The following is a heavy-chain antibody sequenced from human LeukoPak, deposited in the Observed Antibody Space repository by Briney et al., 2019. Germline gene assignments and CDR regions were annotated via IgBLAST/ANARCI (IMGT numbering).Heavy chain of an antibody. J-gene: IGHJ4*02. CDR3: ATALHIKKVVVRAPFDY. V-gene: IGHV1-18*01. CDR1: GYTFTSYG. D-gene: IGHD3-22*01. CDR2: ISAYNGST. Sequence: GASVKVSCKASGYTFTSYGISWVRQAPGQGLEWMGWISAYNGSTNYAQKLQGRVTMTTDTSTSTAYMELSSLRSEDTAVYYCATALHIKKVVVRAPFDYWGQGTLVTVSS.